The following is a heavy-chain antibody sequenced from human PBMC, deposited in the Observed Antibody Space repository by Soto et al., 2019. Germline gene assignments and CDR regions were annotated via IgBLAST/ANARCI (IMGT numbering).Heavy chain of an antibody. V-gene: IGHV3-30-3*01. Sequence: GGSLRLSCAASGFTFSSYAMHWVRQAPGNGLEWVAVISYDGSNKYYADSVKGRFTISRDNSKNTLYLQMNSLRAEDTAVYYCARGRVVPAAMYVWGQGTTVTVSS. J-gene: IGHJ6*02. CDR3: ARGRVVPAAMYV. CDR2: ISYDGSNK. CDR1: GFTFSSYA. D-gene: IGHD2-2*01.